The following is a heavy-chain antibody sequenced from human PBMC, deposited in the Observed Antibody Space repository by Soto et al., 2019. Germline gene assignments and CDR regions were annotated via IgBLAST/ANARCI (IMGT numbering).Heavy chain of an antibody. Sequence: QLQLQESGPGLVKPSETLSLTCTVSGGSISSSSYYWGWIRQPPGKGLEWIGSIYYSGSTYYNPSLKARVTNTVDTSKNQYSLKLSSVTAADTAVYDCARLSGSGWSYYFDYWGQGTLVTVSS. J-gene: IGHJ4*02. CDR2: IYYSGST. CDR3: ARLSGSGWSYYFDY. D-gene: IGHD6-19*01. CDR1: GGSISSSSYY. V-gene: IGHV4-39*01.